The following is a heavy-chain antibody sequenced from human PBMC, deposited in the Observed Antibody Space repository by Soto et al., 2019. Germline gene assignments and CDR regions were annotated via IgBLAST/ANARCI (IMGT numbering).Heavy chain of an antibody. D-gene: IGHD3-10*01. V-gene: IGHV3-53*02. CDR2: LYSGGST. CDR3: ARDRPGDEGDAFDI. Sequence: EVQLVETGGGLIQPGGSLSLPCPASGLIFVTNYMNWVRQAPGKGLEWVSVLYSGGSTHYAGSVKGRFIISRDNSKNTLYLQMNSLRAEDTAVYYCARDRPGDEGDAFDIWGHGTLVTVSS. J-gene: IGHJ3*02. CDR1: GLIFVTNY.